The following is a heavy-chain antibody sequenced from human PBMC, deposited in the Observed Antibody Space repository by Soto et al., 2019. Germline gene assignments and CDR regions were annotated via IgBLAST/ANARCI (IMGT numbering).Heavy chain of an antibody. CDR1: GGSFSGYY. CDR2: INHSGST. D-gene: IGHD2-2*01. CDR3: APRAVVVPAVRGGYYGMDV. V-gene: IGHV4-34*01. J-gene: IGHJ6*02. Sequence: ETLSLTCAVYGGSFSGYYWSWIRQPPGKGLEWIGEINHSGSTNYNPSLKSRVTISVDTSKNQFSLKLSSVTAADTAVYYCAPRAVVVPAVRGGYYGMDVWGQGTTVTVSS.